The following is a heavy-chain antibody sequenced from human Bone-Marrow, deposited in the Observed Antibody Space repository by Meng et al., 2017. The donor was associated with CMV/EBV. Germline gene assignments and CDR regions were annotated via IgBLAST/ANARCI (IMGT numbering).Heavy chain of an antibody. Sequence: SVKVSCKASGFSFTSSAVQRVRQARGQRLEWIGWIVVGSGNTNYAQKFQERVTITRNMSTSTAYMELSSLRSEDTAVYYYAAVGSTVELLAAFDIWGEGTMVTVSS. J-gene: IGHJ3*02. CDR1: GFSFTSSA. D-gene: IGHD4-23*01. CDR2: IVVGSGNT. V-gene: IGHV1-58*01. CDR3: AAVGSTVELLAAFDI.